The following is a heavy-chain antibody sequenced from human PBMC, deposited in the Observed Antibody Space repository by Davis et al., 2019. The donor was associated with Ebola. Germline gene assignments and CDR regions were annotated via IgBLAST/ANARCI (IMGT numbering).Heavy chain of an antibody. J-gene: IGHJ4*02. Sequence: GESLKISCAASGFTFSSYSMNWVRQAPGKGLEWVSYISSSSSTIYYADSVKGRFTISRDNAKNSLYLQMNSLRDEDTAVYYCARESDGSGWYDRGGDYWGQGTLVTVSS. CDR2: ISSSSSTI. D-gene: IGHD6-19*01. V-gene: IGHV3-48*02. CDR1: GFTFSSYS. CDR3: ARESDGSGWYDRGGDY.